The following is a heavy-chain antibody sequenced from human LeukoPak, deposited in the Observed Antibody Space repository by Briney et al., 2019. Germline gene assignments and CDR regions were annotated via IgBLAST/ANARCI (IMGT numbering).Heavy chain of an antibody. CDR2: ISSSSIYI. Sequence: GSLEISFAASGITFSSYSMNWGRPAPGKGVEGVSSISSSSIYIYYADSVKGRFTISRDNAKNSLYLQMNSLRAEDTAVYYCARVRVTGYSNFAYWGQGTLVTVSS. CDR3: ARVRVTGYSNFAY. CDR1: GITFSSYS. V-gene: IGHV3-21*01. D-gene: IGHD3-9*01. J-gene: IGHJ4*02.